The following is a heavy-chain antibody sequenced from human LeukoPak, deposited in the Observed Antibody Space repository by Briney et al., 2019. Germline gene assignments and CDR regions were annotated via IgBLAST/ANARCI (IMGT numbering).Heavy chain of an antibody. D-gene: IGHD1-26*01. J-gene: IGHJ6*02. V-gene: IGHV1-69*05. Sequence: SVKVSCKASGGTFSSYAISWVRQAPGQGLEWMGGIIPIFGTANYAQKFQGRVTMTRDTSTSTVYMELSSLRSEDTAVYYCARDRNLMYSGSYLGYGMDVWGQGTTVTVSS. CDR2: IIPIFGTA. CDR1: GGTFSSYA. CDR3: ARDRNLMYSGSYLGYGMDV.